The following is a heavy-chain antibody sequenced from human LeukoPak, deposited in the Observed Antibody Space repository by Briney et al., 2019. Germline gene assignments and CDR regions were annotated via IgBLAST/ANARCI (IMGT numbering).Heavy chain of an antibody. J-gene: IGHJ6*02. D-gene: IGHD5-18*01. CDR3: AKRRTVDTSMVTHYYGMDV. CDR1: GFXFSSHG. Sequence: PGGSLRLSCAASGFXFSSHGIHWVRQAPGKGLEWVAVISYDGSDKYYADSVKGRFTISRDNFKRKVYLQMNSLRPEDTAVYYCAKRRTVDTSMVTHYYGMDVWGQGTTVTVSS. CDR2: ISYDGSDK. V-gene: IGHV3-30*18.